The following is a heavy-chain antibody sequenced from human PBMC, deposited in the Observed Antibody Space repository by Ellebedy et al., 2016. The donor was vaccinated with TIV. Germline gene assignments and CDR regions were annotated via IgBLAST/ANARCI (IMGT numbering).Heavy chain of an antibody. CDR3: ARQKAYSSSWYLIDY. CDR2: IYYSGSN. V-gene: IGHV4-59*08. D-gene: IGHD6-13*01. CDR1: GGSISSYY. Sequence: MPGGSLRLSCTVSGGSISSYYWSWIRQPPGKGLEWIGYIYYSGSNNYNPSLKSRVTISVDTSKNQFSLKLSSVTAADTAVYYCARQKAYSSSWYLIDYWGQGTLVTVSS. J-gene: IGHJ4*02.